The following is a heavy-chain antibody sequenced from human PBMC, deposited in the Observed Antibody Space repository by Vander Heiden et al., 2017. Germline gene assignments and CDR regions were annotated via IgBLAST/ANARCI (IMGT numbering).Heavy chain of an antibody. J-gene: IGHJ4*02. Sequence: EVQLVASGGGLVKPGESLRLSCATTGLSLPKAWMGWVRRAPGRGLEWVGRIKSKADGGTTDYATPVKGRFTISTEDSKNTMFLQMRSLTTEDSAVYYGTTDRGIARRPLFDYWGQGTLVTVSS. CDR2: IKSKADGGTT. CDR1: GLSLPKAW. D-gene: IGHD6-6*01. CDR3: TTDRGIARRPLFDY. V-gene: IGHV3-15*01.